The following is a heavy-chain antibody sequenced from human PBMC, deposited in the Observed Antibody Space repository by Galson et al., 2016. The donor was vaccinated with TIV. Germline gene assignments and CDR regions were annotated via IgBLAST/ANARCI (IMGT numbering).Heavy chain of an antibody. D-gene: IGHD2-2*03. CDR1: GYSISSGYY. V-gene: IGHV4-38-2*02. CDR2: IYHTGRA. Sequence: LTCAVSGYSISSGYYFGWIRQSPGKGLEWIASIYHTGRAYYNPSLNSRVTISVDTSKNQFSLRLTSVTAADTAVYYCGRDPGWIRGDYWGQGILVTVSS. CDR3: GRDPGWIRGDY. J-gene: IGHJ4*02.